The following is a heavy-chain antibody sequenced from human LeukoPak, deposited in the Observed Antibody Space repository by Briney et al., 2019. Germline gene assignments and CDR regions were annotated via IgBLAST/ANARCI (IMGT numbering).Heavy chain of an antibody. CDR2: IYSGGST. J-gene: IGHJ4*02. V-gene: IGHV3-53*01. CDR1: GFTVSSNY. Sequence: GGSLRLSCAASGFTVSSNYMSWVRQAPGKGLEWVSVIYSGGSTYYADSVKGRFTISRDNSKNTLYLQMNSLRAEDTAVYYCARDPNYYDSSGYFGLYYWGQGTLVTVSS. D-gene: IGHD3-22*01. CDR3: ARDPNYYDSSGYFGLYY.